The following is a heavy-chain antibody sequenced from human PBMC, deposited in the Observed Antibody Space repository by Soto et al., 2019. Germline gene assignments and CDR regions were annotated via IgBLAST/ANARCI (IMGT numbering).Heavy chain of an antibody. V-gene: IGHV1-69*01. Sequence: QVQLVQSGAEVKKPGSSVKVSCKASGGTFSSYAISWVRQAPGQGLEWMGGIIPIFGTANYAQKFQGRVTITADESTSTAYMELTCLRSEVTAVYYCARDGCSGGSCNYFDYWGQGTLVTVSS. CDR1: GGTFSSYA. D-gene: IGHD2-15*01. J-gene: IGHJ4*02. CDR2: IIPIFGTA. CDR3: ARDGCSGGSCNYFDY.